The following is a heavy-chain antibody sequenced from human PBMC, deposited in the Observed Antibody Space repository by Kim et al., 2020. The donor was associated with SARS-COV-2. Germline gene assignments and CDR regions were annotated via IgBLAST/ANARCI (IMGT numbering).Heavy chain of an antibody. J-gene: IGHJ6*03. CDR2: ISGSGGST. V-gene: IGHV3-23*01. Sequence: GGSLRLSCAASGFTFSSYAMSWVRQAPGKGLEWVSAISGSGGSTYYADSVKGRFTISRDNSKNTLYLQMNSLRAEDTAVYYCANQYYYDSSGYRADYYYMDVWGKGTTVTVSS. CDR3: ANQYYYDSSGYRADYYYMDV. D-gene: IGHD3-22*01. CDR1: GFTFSSYA.